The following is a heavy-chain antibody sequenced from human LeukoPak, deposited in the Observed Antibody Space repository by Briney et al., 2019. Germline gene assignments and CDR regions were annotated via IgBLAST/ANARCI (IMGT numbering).Heavy chain of an antibody. Sequence: QAGGSLRLSCAASGFTFSSYAMSWVRQAPGKGLEWVSAISGSGGSTYYADSVKGRFTISRDNSKNTLYLQMNSLRAEDTAVYYCAKGGDFWSGYYAYFQHWGQGTLVTVSS. D-gene: IGHD3-3*01. CDR3: AKGGDFWSGYYAYFQH. CDR1: GFTFSSYA. CDR2: ISGSGGST. J-gene: IGHJ1*01. V-gene: IGHV3-23*01.